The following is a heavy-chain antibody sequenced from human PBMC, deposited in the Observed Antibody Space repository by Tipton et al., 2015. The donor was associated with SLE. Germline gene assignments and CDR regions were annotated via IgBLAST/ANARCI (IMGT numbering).Heavy chain of an antibody. V-gene: IGHV3-7*01. J-gene: IGHJ2*01. D-gene: IGHD2-15*01. CDR2: IKQDGSEK. CDR3: ARALGGGSCYWYFDL. CDR1: GFTFDDYA. Sequence: SLRLSCAASGFTFDDYAMHWVRQAPGKGLEWVANIKQDGSEKYYVDSVKGRFTISRDNAKNSLYLQMNSLRAEDTAVYYCARALGGGSCYWYFDLWGRGTLVTVSS.